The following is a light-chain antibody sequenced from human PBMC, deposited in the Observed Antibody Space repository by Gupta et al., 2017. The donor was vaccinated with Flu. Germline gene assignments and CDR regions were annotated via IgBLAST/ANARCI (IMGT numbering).Light chain of an antibody. CDR1: SSNIGAVYE. J-gene: IGLJ2*01. Sequence: QSVLTQPPSVSAAPGHTVTISCTGNSSNIGAVYEVHWYQHLPGTDPKLLIYANTNRPSGVPDRFSGYKSGTSASLSITVLQADDEAYYYGQSYDSRQSVVVFGGGTKLTVL. V-gene: IGLV1-40*01. CDR3: QSYDSRQSVVV. CDR2: ANT.